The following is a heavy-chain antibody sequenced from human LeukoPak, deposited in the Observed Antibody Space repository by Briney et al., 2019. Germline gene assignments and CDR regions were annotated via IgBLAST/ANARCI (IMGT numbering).Heavy chain of an antibody. CDR1: GFTFSGSA. CDR3: TTPPGNAFDI. J-gene: IGHJ3*02. Sequence: PGGSLRLSCAASGFTFSGSAMHWVRQASGKGLEWVGRIRSKANSYATAYAASVKGRFIISRDDSKNTAYLQMNSLKTEDTAVYYCTTPPGNAFDIWGQGTMVTVSS. CDR2: IRSKANSYAT. D-gene: IGHD6-13*01. V-gene: IGHV3-73*01.